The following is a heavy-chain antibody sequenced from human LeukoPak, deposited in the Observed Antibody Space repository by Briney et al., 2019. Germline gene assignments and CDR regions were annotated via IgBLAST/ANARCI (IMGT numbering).Heavy chain of an antibody. V-gene: IGHV1-18*01. Sequence: AAVKVSCTASGYTFTSYGISWVRQAPGQGLEWMGWIIAYNGNTNYAQKLQVRVTMTTDKSPSTASMEMRSLRSDDTAVYYCARDTNYDFWSGYYPPYYFDYWGQGTLVTVSS. CDR1: GYTFTSYG. J-gene: IGHJ4*02. CDR2: IIAYNGNT. CDR3: ARDTNYDFWSGYYPPYYFDY. D-gene: IGHD3-3*01.